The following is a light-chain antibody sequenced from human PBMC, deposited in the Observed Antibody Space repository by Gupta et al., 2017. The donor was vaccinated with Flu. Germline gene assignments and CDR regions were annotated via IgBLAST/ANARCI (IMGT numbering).Light chain of an antibody. CDR3: VLYVGNGILV. V-gene: IGLV8-61*01. J-gene: IGLJ3*02. CDR2: SAN. CDR1: TNNS. Sequence: TNNSVGWCQQNPGQAPRTMINSANNRPSGVSDRFSGSMSGNKAALIISGAQADDESDYYCVLYVGNGILVFGGGTKLTVL.